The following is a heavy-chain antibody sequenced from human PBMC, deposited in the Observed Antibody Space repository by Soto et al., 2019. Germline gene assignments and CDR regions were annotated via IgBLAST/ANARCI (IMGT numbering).Heavy chain of an antibody. J-gene: IGHJ6*02. V-gene: IGHV3-21*01. Sequence: LRLSCAASGFTFSSYSMNWVRQAPGKGLEWVSSISSSSSYIYYADSVKGRFTISRDNAKNSLYLQMNSLRAEDTAVYYCARDDGSSWSYYYYGMDVWGQGTTVTVSS. CDR2: ISSSSSYI. CDR3: ARDDGSSWSYYYYGMDV. D-gene: IGHD6-13*01. CDR1: GFTFSSYS.